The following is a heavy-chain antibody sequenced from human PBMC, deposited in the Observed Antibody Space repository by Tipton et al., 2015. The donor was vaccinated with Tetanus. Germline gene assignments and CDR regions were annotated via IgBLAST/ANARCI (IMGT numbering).Heavy chain of an antibody. CDR3: ARSKLLWFGESLSGFDS. CDR1: GDSISSFY. CDR2: IYTSGST. J-gene: IGHJ4*02. V-gene: IGHV4-4*07. Sequence: TLSLTCSVSGDSISSFYWSWIRQPAGKGLEWIGRIYTSGSTNYNPSLKSRVTMSVDTSKRQFSLRLTSVTAADTAVYYCARSKLLWFGESLSGFDSWGQGTLVTVSA. D-gene: IGHD3-10*01.